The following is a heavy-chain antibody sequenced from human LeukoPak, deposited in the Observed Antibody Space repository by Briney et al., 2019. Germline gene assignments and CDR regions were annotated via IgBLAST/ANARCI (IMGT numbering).Heavy chain of an antibody. CDR2: IYSGGDT. CDR1: GFTVSSNY. J-gene: IGHJ4*02. Sequence: GGSLRLSCAASGFTVSSNYMSWVRQAPGKGLEWVSLIYSGGDTYYADSVKGRFTISRDNSKNTLYLQMNSLRAEDTAVYYCAKNAAAQQLVHYFDYWGQGTPFTVSS. V-gene: IGHV3-53*01. CDR3: AKNAAAQQLVHYFDY. D-gene: IGHD6-13*01.